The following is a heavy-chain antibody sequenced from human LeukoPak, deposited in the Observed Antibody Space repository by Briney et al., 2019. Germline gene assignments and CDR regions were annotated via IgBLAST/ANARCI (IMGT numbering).Heavy chain of an antibody. CDR3: ARAEYDRSGSIYYYYGMDI. V-gene: IGHV3-23*01. D-gene: IGHD3-22*01. CDR1: GFTFSSYA. J-gene: IGHJ6*02. CDR2: ISGGSGST. Sequence: PGGSLRLSCAASGFTFSSYAMSWVRQAPGKGLAWVSTISGGSGSTYCADSVEGRFTISRDNSKNTLYLQMNSLRREDTAEYYCARAEYDRSGSIYYYYGMDIWGQGTTVTVSS.